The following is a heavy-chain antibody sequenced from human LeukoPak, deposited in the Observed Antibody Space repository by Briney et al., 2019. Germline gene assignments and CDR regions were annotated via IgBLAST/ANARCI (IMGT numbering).Heavy chain of an antibody. CDR1: GGPIGSYF. J-gene: IGHJ4*02. CDR3: ARDNGDYFDY. Sequence: SETLSLTCTVSGGPIGSYFWNWIRQAPGKGLEWIGYIYNTGGPKYNPSLKSPVTISVDTSKNQFSLRLSSVTAADTALYYCARDNGDYFDYWGQGILVTVSS. D-gene: IGHD4-17*01. CDR2: IYNTGGP. V-gene: IGHV4-59*01.